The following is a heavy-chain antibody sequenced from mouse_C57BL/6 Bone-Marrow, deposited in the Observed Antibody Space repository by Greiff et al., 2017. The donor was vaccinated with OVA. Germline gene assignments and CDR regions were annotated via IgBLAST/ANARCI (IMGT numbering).Heavy chain of an antibody. Sequence: QVQLQQSGAELARPGASVKLSCKASGYTFTSYGISWVKQSTGQGLEWIGEIYPRSGNTYYNEKFKGKATLTADKSSSTAYMELRSLTSEDAAVYFCARGLYDGYYDYWGQGTTLTVSS. CDR1: GYTFTSYG. V-gene: IGHV1-81*01. CDR3: ARGLYDGYYDY. D-gene: IGHD2-3*01. CDR2: IYPRSGNT. J-gene: IGHJ2*01.